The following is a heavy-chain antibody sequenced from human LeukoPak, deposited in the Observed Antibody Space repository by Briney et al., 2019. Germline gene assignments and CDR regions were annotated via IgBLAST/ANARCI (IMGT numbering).Heavy chain of an antibody. CDR2: IYYSGST. J-gene: IGHJ4*02. D-gene: IGHD6-19*01. CDR3: ARVGEWLSHPHPIDY. Sequence: SETLSLTCTVSGGSISSYYWSWIRQPPGKGLEWIGYIYYSGSTNYNPSLKSRVTISVDTSKNQFSLKLSSVTAADTAVYYCARVGEWLSHPHPIDYWGQGTLVTVSS. V-gene: IGHV4-59*01. CDR1: GGSISSYY.